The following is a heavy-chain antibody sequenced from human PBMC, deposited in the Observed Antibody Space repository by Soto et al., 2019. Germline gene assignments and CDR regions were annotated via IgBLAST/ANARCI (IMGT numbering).Heavy chain of an antibody. V-gene: IGHV3-23*01. J-gene: IGHJ4*02. CDR2: MSGTGGST. Sequence: VQLLESGGGLVQPGRSLRLSCAASGFTFSSYAMNWVRQAPGKGLEWVSAMSGTGGSTYYADSVKGRFTISRVNSKNTLYLQMNSLRVEDTAVFYCAKAGFSSGWSPSYFDYWGQGTLVTVSS. CDR1: GFTFSSYA. D-gene: IGHD6-19*01. CDR3: AKAGFSSGWSPSYFDY.